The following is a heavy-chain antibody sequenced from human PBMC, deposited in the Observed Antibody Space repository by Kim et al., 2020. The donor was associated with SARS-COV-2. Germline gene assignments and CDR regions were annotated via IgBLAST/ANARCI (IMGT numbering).Heavy chain of an antibody. D-gene: IGHD2-15*01. CDR1: GYTLTELS. V-gene: IGHV1-24*01. J-gene: IGHJ5*02. CDR2: FDPEDGET. CDR3: ATVGAPHCSGGSCQRGDWFDP. Sequence: ASVKVSCKVSGYTLTELSMHWVRQAPGKGLEWMGGFDPEDGETIYAQKFQGRVTMTEDTSTDTAYMELSSLRSEDTAVYYCATVGAPHCSGGSCQRGDWFDPWGQGTLVTVSS.